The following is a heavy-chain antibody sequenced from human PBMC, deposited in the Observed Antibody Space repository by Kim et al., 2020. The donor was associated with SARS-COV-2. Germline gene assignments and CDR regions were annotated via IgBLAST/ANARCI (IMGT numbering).Heavy chain of an antibody. CDR3: ARERNYDYVWGSYNPTYYFDY. V-gene: IGHV4-61*01. J-gene: IGHJ4*02. CDR1: GGSVSSGSYY. CDR2: IYYSGST. Sequence: SETLSLTCTVSGGSVSSGSYYWSWIRQPPGKGLEWIGYIYYSGSTNYNPSLKSRVTISVDTSKNQFSLKLSSVTAADTAVYYCARERNYDYVWGSYNPTYYFDYWGQGTLVTVSS. D-gene: IGHD3-16*01.